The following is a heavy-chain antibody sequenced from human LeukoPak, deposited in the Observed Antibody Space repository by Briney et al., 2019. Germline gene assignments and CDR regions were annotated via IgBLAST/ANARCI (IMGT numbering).Heavy chain of an antibody. CDR1: GGSISSGGYY. Sequence: SETLSLTCTVSGGSISSGGYYWSWIRQHPGKGLEWIGYIYYSGSTYYNPSLKSPVTISVDTSKIHFYLKPSTVTDAATAVYYSARGRSSKVFDYWGQGTLVTVSS. CDR2: IYYSGST. V-gene: IGHV4-31*01. D-gene: IGHD2-2*01. J-gene: IGHJ4*02. CDR3: ARGRSSKVFDY.